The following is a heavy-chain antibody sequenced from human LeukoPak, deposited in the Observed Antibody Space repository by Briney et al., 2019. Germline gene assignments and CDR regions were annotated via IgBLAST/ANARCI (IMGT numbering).Heavy chain of an antibody. Sequence: SETLSLTCTVSGGSITIYYWSWIRQPAGKGLEWIGRIYTSGSTNYNPSLKSRVTMSVDTSKNQFSLKLSSVTAADTAVHYCARDRYYYDTSGYYSAFDIWGQGTMVTVSS. CDR2: IYTSGST. D-gene: IGHD3-22*01. J-gene: IGHJ3*02. CDR3: ARDRYYYDTSGYYSAFDI. CDR1: GGSITIYY. V-gene: IGHV4-4*07.